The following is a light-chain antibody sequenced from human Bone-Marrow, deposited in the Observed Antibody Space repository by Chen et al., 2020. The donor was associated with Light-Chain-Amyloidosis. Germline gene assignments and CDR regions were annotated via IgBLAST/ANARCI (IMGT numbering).Light chain of an antibody. Sequence: QSVLTQPPSVSGTPGQRVTISCSGSNSNIGNNAVHWYQQQYPVTAPKLLIYSNNQRPSGVPDRFAGSMSGTSASLAISGLQPEDEAEYYCATWDDSLNGVMFGGGTKLTVL. CDR2: SNN. CDR3: ATWDDSLNGVM. J-gene: IGLJ3*02. CDR1: NSNIGNNA. V-gene: IGLV1-44*01.